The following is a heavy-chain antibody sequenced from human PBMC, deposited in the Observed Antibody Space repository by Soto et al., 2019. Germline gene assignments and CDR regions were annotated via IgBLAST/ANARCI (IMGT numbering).Heavy chain of an antibody. Sequence: SVKVSCKASGGTFSSYTISWVRQAPEQGLEWMGRIIAILGIANYAQKFQGRVTITADKSTSTAYMELSSLRSEDTAVYYCARVEGYCSSTSCSPPDYWGQGTLVTVSS. CDR3: ARVEGYCSSTSCSPPDY. V-gene: IGHV1-69*02. J-gene: IGHJ4*02. CDR1: GGTFSSYT. CDR2: IIAILGIA. D-gene: IGHD2-2*01.